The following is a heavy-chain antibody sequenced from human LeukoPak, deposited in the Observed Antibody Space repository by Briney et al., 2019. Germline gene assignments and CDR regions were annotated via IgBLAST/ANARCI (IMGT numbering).Heavy chain of an antibody. CDR1: GFTFSSYW. Sequence: HAGGSLRLSCAASGFTFSSYWMHWVRHAPGEGLVWVSRINSDGSSTSYADSVKGRFTISRDNAKNTLYLQMNSLRAEDTAVYYCARVWLYFDYWGQGTLVTVSS. V-gene: IGHV3-74*01. J-gene: IGHJ4*02. CDR3: ARVWLYFDY. CDR2: INSDGSST. D-gene: IGHD3-22*01.